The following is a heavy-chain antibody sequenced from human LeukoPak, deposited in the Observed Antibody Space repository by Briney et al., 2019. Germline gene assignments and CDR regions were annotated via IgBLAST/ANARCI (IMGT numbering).Heavy chain of an antibody. Sequence: GGSLRLSCAASGFTFSSYWMSWVRQAPGKGLEWVANIKQDGSEKYYVDSVKGRFTISRDNAKNSLYLQMNSLRAEDTAVYYCARDDPAGYSSSANWYFDLWGRGTLVTVSS. V-gene: IGHV3-7*01. CDR2: IKQDGSEK. J-gene: IGHJ2*01. D-gene: IGHD6-13*01. CDR3: ARDDPAGYSSSANWYFDL. CDR1: GFTFSSYW.